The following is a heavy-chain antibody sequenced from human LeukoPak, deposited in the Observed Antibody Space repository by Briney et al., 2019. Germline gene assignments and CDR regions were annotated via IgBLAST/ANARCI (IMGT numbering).Heavy chain of an antibody. V-gene: IGHV3-30*04. CDR2: IGSDGTKQ. CDR3: ARQMTSTRLFDS. D-gene: IGHD5/OR15-5a*01. J-gene: IGHJ4*02. CDR1: GFIFSDHA. Sequence: GGSLRLSCVASGFIFSDHAFHWVRQSPDKGLEWVALIGSDGTKQYYADSVQGRFTVSRENSKNTLFLQMNTVRAADTAVYFCARQMTSTRLFDSWGQGTLVTVSS.